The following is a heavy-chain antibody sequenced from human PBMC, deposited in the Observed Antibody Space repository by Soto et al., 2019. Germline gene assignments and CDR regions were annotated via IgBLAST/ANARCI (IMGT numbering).Heavy chain of an antibody. D-gene: IGHD3-22*01. J-gene: IGHJ4*02. V-gene: IGHV4-59*12. Sequence: SETLSLTCTVSGGSISSYYWSWIRQPPGKGLEWIGYIYYSGSTYYNPSLKSRVAISVDTSKNQFSLKLSSVTAVDTAVYYCARVGSSGYYYQGDFDYWGQGTLVTVSS. CDR2: IYYSGST. CDR1: GGSISSYY. CDR3: ARVGSSGYYYQGDFDY.